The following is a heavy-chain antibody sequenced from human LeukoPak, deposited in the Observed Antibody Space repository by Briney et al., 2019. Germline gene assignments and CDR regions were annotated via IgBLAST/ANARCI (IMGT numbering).Heavy chain of an antibody. CDR1: GFTFDDYG. CDR2: IKQDGSEK. D-gene: IGHD3-3*01. J-gene: IGHJ6*03. Sequence: GGSLRLSCAASGFTFDDYGLSWVRQAPGKGLEWVANIKQDGSEKYYVDSVKGRFTISRDNAKNSLYLQMNSLRAEDTAVYYCARELRSNYDFWSGYYLYYYYYMDVWGKGTTVTVSS. V-gene: IGHV3-7*01. CDR3: ARELRSNYDFWSGYYLYYYYYMDV.